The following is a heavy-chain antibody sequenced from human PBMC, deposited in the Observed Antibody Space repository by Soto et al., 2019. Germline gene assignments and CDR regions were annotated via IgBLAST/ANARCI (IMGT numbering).Heavy chain of an antibody. Sequence: PGGSLRLSCATSGFTFSSSSMNWVRQAPGKGLEWVSAISGSGGSTYYADSVKGRFTISRDNSKNSLYLQMNSLRAEDTAVYYCARKFYYDSSGHYYYYWGQGTLVTVSS. CDR1: GFTFSSSS. CDR2: ISGSGGST. D-gene: IGHD3-22*01. J-gene: IGHJ4*02. V-gene: IGHV3-23*01. CDR3: ARKFYYDSSGHYYYY.